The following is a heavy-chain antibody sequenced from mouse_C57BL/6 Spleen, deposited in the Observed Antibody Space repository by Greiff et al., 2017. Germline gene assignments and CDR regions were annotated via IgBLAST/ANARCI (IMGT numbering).Heavy chain of an antibody. Sequence: VQLKESGPELVKPGASVKISCKASGYSFTGYYMNWVKQSPEKSLEWIGEINPSTGGTTYNQKFKAKATLTVDKSSSTAYMQLNSLTSEDSAVXYCARSGAYYYGSSYVRWGQGTTLTVSS. D-gene: IGHD1-1*01. CDR3: ARSGAYYYGSSYVR. CDR2: INPSTGGT. J-gene: IGHJ2*01. CDR1: GYSFTGYY. V-gene: IGHV1-42*01.